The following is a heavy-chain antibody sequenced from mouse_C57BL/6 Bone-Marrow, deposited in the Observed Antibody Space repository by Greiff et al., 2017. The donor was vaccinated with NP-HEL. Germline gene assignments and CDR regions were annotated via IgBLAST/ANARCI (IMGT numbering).Heavy chain of an antibody. V-gene: IGHV5-9-1*02. CDR1: GFTFSSYA. J-gene: IGHJ1*03. CDR3: TRDLYYYGSSYWYFDV. D-gene: IGHD1-1*01. Sequence: LVESGEGLVKPGGSLKLSCAASGFTFSSYAMSWVRQTPEKRLEWVAYISSGGDYIYYADTVKGRFTISRDNARNTLYLQMSSLKSEDTAMYYCTRDLYYYGSSYWYFDVWGTGTTVTVSS. CDR2: ISSGGDYI.